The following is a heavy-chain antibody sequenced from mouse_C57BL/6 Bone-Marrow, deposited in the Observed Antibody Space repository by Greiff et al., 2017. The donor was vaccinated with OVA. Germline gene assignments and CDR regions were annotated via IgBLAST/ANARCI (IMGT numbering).Heavy chain of an antibody. J-gene: IGHJ2*01. V-gene: IGHV14-4*01. CDR3: KRCQGNYLGY. CDR1: GFNIKDVY. D-gene: IGHD6-1*01. CDR2: IDPENGDT. Sequence: EVPLQQSGAELVRPGASVKLSCTASGFNIKDVYMPWVKQRPEQGLEWIGWIDPENGDTEYASKFQGTATITADTSSNTAYRQISGLTSEDTAVYYCKRCQGNYLGYWGQGTTLTVSS.